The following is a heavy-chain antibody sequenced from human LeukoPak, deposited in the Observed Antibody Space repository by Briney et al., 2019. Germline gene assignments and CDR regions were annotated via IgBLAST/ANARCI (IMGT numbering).Heavy chain of an antibody. J-gene: IGHJ5*02. CDR3: ASRGIMVRGVIIHNWFDP. CDR1: GGSISSYY. Sequence: SETLSLTCTVSGGSISSYYWSWIRQPPGKGLEWIGYIYYSGSTNYNPSLKSRVTISVGTSKNQFSLKLSSVTAADTAVYYCASRGIMVRGVIIHNWFDPWGQGTLVTVSS. V-gene: IGHV4-59*12. D-gene: IGHD3-10*01. CDR2: IYYSGST.